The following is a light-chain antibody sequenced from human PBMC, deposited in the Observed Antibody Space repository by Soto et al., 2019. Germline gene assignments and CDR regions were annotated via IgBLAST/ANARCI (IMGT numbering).Light chain of an antibody. CDR2: EVN. CDR1: SGDVGSYKY. CDR3: AAWDDSLNGWI. V-gene: IGLV2-14*01. J-gene: IGLJ3*02. Sequence: QSALTQPASVSGSPGQSISVSCTGSSGDVGSYKYVSWYQQHPGKAPKLIIYEVNKRPSGVPDRFSGSKSGTSASLVISGLQSEDEASYFCAAWDDSLNGWIFGGGTKLTVL.